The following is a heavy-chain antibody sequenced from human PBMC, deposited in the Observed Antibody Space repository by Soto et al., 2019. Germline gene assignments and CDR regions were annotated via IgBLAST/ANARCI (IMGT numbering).Heavy chain of an antibody. Sequence: GGSLRLSCAASGFMFSTYNMNWVRQAPGKGLEWVSSIRPTSNYAYYADSMKGRFTISRDNAKNSLSLQMSSLRDEDTAVYYCARTAYDSSSLDYWGQGALVTVSS. CDR1: GFMFSTYN. J-gene: IGHJ4*02. CDR3: ARTAYDSSSLDY. D-gene: IGHD6-6*01. V-gene: IGHV3-21*01. CDR2: IRPTSNYA.